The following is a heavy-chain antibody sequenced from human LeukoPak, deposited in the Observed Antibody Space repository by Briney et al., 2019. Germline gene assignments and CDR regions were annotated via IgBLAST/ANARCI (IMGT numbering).Heavy chain of an antibody. CDR1: GFTFSSYG. CDR3: AKSRGSGSYWGSGFDY. D-gene: IGHD1-26*01. Sequence: GRPLRLSCAASGFTFSSYGMHWVRQAPGKGLEWVAVISYDGSNKYYADSVKGRFTISRDNSKSTLYLQMNSLRAEDTAVYYCAKSRGSGSYWGSGFDYWGEGTLVTVSS. CDR2: ISYDGSNK. V-gene: IGHV3-30*18. J-gene: IGHJ4*02.